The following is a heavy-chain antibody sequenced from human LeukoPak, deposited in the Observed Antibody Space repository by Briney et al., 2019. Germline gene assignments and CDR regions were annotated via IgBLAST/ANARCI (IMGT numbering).Heavy chain of an antibody. CDR3: ARVKWVPRAAAGMGAPYYFDY. Sequence: SETLSLTCTVSGGSISSYYWSWIRQPPGKGLEWIGYIYYSGSTNYNPSLKSRVTISVDTSKNQFSLKLSSVTATDTAVYYCARVKWVPRAAAGMGAPYYFDYWGQGTLVTVSS. CDR2: IYYSGST. J-gene: IGHJ4*02. D-gene: IGHD6-13*01. V-gene: IGHV4-59*01. CDR1: GGSISSYY.